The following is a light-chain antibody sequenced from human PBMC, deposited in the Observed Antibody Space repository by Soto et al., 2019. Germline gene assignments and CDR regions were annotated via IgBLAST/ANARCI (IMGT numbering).Light chain of an antibody. V-gene: IGLV2-14*03. J-gene: IGLJ1*01. CDR3: SSYSNSTTLYV. CDR2: DVT. CDR1: GRDFGGYNY. Sequence: SVLSQPASVSRSPGQSITISCTGTGRDFGGYNYVSWYQKNPGKAPKLMIYDVTNRPSGVSDRFSGSKSGNTASLTISGLQAEDEADYYCSSYSNSTTLYVFGPGTKVTVL.